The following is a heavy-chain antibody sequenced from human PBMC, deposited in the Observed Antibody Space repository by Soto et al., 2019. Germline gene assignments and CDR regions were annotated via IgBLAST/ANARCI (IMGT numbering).Heavy chain of an antibody. J-gene: IGHJ6*02. CDR2: ISTYNDNT. CDR3: ARLRYSGYHTHFCYGMDV. V-gene: IGHV1-18*01. CDR1: GYTFHNFG. D-gene: IGHD5-18*01. Sequence: QVHLEQSGIEVKKPGASVKVTCKASGYTFHNFGISWVRQAPGQGLEWMGGISTYNDNTSYAQNFQGRVTMTTDTSTSTASMELRGLRPDDTAVYYCARLRYSGYHTHFCYGMDVWGQGTTVSVSS.